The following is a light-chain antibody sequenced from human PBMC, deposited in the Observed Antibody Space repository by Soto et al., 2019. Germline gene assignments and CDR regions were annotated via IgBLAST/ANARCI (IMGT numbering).Light chain of an antibody. CDR1: QTIRNNY. Sequence: ETELTQSPGTLSLSPGERATLSCRASQTIRNNYFAWYQQKPGQAPRLLIYNTSFRITGIPDRFSGSGSGTDFTLTISSLEPEDFAVYYCQQYANAPMFTFGQGTKLEIK. CDR3: QQYANAPMFT. CDR2: NTS. J-gene: IGKJ2*01. V-gene: IGKV3-20*01.